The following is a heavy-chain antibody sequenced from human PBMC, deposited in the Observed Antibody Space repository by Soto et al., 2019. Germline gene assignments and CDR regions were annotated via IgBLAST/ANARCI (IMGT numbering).Heavy chain of an antibody. Sequence: SETLSLTCTVSGGSISSGDYYWSWIRQPPGKGLEWIGYIYYSGSTYYNPSLKSRVTISVDTSKNQFSLKLSSVTAADTAVYYCARGIISYGSGSYYTWFDPWGQGTLVTVS. CDR3: ARGIISYGSGSYYTWFDP. D-gene: IGHD3-10*01. CDR1: GGSISSGDYY. CDR2: IYYSGST. V-gene: IGHV4-30-4*01. J-gene: IGHJ5*02.